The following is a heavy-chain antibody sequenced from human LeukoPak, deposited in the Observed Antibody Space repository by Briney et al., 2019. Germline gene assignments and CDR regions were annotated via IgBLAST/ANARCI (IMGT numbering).Heavy chain of an antibody. J-gene: IGHJ4*02. CDR3: ARSGYDSSGYSNY. CDR2: ISYDGSNK. V-gene: IGHV3-30-3*01. D-gene: IGHD3-22*01. Sequence: PGRSLRLSCAASGFTFSSYAMHWVRQAPGKGLEWVAVISYDGSNKYYADSVKGRFTISRDNAKNSLYLQMNSLRAEDTAVYYCARSGYDSSGYSNYWGQGTLVTVSS. CDR1: GFTFSSYA.